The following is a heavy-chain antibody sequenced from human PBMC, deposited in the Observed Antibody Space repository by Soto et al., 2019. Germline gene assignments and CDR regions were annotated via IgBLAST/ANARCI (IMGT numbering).Heavy chain of an antibody. CDR2: IYSGGST. Sequence: GGSLRFSCAASGFTVSSNYMSWVRQAPGKGLEWVSVIYSGGSTYYADSVKGRFTISRDNSKNTLYLQMNSLRAEDTAVYYCARDITIFGVVPTYYYMDVWGKGTTVTVSS. V-gene: IGHV3-66*01. D-gene: IGHD3-3*01. CDR3: ARDITIFGVVPTYYYMDV. CDR1: GFTVSSNY. J-gene: IGHJ6*03.